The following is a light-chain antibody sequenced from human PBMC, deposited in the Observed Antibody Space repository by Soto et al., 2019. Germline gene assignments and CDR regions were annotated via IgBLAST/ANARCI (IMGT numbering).Light chain of an antibody. J-gene: IGLJ1*01. CDR1: SSNIGAGYD. CDR3: QSYDSSLSAHYV. Sequence: QSVLTQPPSVSGAPGQRVTISCTGSSSNIGAGYDVHWYQQLPGTAPKLLIYGNSNRPSGVPDRFSGFKSGTSASLAITGLQAEDEADYYCQSYDSSLSAHYVFGTGTKLTVL. V-gene: IGLV1-40*01. CDR2: GNS.